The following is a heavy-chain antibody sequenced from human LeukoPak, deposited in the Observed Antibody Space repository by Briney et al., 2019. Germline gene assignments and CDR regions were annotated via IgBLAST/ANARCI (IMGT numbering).Heavy chain of an antibody. J-gene: IGHJ4*02. CDR3: ATTGGRHGSESPPIDY. CDR2: IYTSGST. D-gene: IGHD3-10*01. Sequence: SETLSLTCTVSGGSISSYYWSWIRQRAGKGLEWIGRIYTSGSTNYNPSLKSRVTMSVDTSKNQFSLKLSSVTAADTAVYYCATTGGRHGSESPPIDYWGQGTLVTVSS. V-gene: IGHV4-4*07. CDR1: GGSISSYY.